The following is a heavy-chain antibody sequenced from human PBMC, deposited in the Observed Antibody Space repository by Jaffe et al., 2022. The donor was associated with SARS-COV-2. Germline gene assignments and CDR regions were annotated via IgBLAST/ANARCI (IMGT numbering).Heavy chain of an antibody. D-gene: IGHD3-22*01. CDR2: ISWNSGSI. CDR1: GFTFDDYA. Sequence: EVQLVESGGGLVQPGRSLRLSCAASGFTFDDYAMHWVRQAPGKGLEWVSGISWNSGSIGYADSVKGRFTISRDNAKNSLYLQMNSLRAEDTALYYCAKDISQYYYDSPLRQGAFDIWGQGTMVTVSS. V-gene: IGHV3-9*01. CDR3: AKDISQYYYDSPLRQGAFDI. J-gene: IGHJ3*02.